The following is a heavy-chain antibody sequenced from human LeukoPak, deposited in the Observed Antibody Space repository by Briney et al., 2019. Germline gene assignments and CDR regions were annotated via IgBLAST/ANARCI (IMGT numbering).Heavy chain of an antibody. V-gene: IGHV4-39*07. Sequence: SETLSLTCSVSGGSISSSSNYWGWIRQPPGKGLEWIGSIYYSGSTYYNPSLKSRVTISVDTSKNQFSLKLSSVTAADTAVYYCARDQPNFDIWGQGTMVTVSS. CDR2: IYYSGST. J-gene: IGHJ3*02. CDR3: ARDQPNFDI. CDR1: GGSISSSSNY.